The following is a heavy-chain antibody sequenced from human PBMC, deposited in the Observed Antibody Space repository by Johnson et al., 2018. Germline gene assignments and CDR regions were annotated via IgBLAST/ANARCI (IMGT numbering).Heavy chain of an antibody. Sequence: VQLVQSGGGLVQPGRSLRLSCAASGFTFDDYAMHWVRQAPGKGLEWVSGIRWTSGSKGYADSGKGRFTISRDNAKHSLYLQMNSLRAEDRAVYYWARGRDWVDIWGQGTMVTVSS. CDR3: ARGRDWVDI. D-gene: IGHD2-21*01. CDR2: IRWTSGSK. V-gene: IGHV3-9*01. CDR1: GFTFDDYA. J-gene: IGHJ3*02.